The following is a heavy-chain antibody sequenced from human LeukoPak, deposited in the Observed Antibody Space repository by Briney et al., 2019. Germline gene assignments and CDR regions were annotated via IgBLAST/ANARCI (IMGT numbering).Heavy chain of an antibody. D-gene: IGHD3-22*01. J-gene: IGHJ4*02. CDR1: GGTFSSYA. V-gene: IGHV1-69*01. CDR2: IIPIFGTA. Sequence: SVKVSCKASGGTFSSYAISWVRQAPGQGLEWMGGIIPIFGTANYAQKFQGRVTITADESTSTAYMELSSLRSEDTAVYYCARGSGYYYDSSGYSPDFDHWGQGTLVTVSS. CDR3: ARGSGYYYDSSGYSPDFDH.